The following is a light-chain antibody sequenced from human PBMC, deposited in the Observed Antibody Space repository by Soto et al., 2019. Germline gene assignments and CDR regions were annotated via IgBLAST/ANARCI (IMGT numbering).Light chain of an antibody. CDR2: GAS. Sequence: EIVMTQSPATLSVSPGERATLSSRASQSVSSNLAWYQQKPGQAPRLLIYGASTRATGIPARFSGSGSGTEFTLTISSLQSEDFAVYFCQQYKIWPTFGQGTKVDIK. V-gene: IGKV3-15*01. CDR1: QSVSSN. CDR3: QQYKIWPT. J-gene: IGKJ1*01.